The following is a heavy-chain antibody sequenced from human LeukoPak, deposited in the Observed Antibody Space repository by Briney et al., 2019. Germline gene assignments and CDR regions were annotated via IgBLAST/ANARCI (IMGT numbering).Heavy chain of an antibody. CDR1: GGSISTYY. CDR2: TYYTGST. D-gene: IGHD3-22*01. CDR3: ARGTMIVVVIPPDADY. V-gene: IGHV4-59*01. Sequence: SETLSLTCTVSGGSISTYYWSWIRQPPGKGLEWIGYTYYTGSTSYNPSLKSRVTISVDTSKNQFSLKLSSVTAADTAVYYCARGTMIVVVIPPDADYWGQGTLVTVSS. J-gene: IGHJ4*02.